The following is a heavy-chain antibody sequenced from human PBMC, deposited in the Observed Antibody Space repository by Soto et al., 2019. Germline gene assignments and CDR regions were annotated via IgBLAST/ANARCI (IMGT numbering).Heavy chain of an antibody. Sequence: QITLKESGPTLVKPTQTLTLTCTFSGFSLSTSGVGVGWIRQPPGKALEWLALIYWDDDKRYSPSLKSRLTITKDTSKNQVVLTMTNMDPVDTASYYCAHLRDITFGGVIPYWGQGTLVTVSS. V-gene: IGHV2-5*02. CDR3: AHLRDITFGGVIPY. CDR1: GFSLSTSGVG. CDR2: IYWDDDK. D-gene: IGHD3-16*02. J-gene: IGHJ4*02.